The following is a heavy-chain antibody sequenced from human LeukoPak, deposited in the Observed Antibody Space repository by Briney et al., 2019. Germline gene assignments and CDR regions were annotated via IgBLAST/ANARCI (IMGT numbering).Heavy chain of an antibody. Sequence: ASVKVSCKASGYTFTSYDINWVRQATGQGLEWMGWMNPNSGNTGYAQKFQGRVTITRNTSISTAYMELSSLRSEDTAVYYCARVIRVVVAATRRGYWFDPWGQGTLVTVSS. CDR1: GYTFTSYD. CDR2: MNPNSGNT. CDR3: ARVIRVVVAATRRGYWFDP. J-gene: IGHJ5*02. D-gene: IGHD2-15*01. V-gene: IGHV1-8*03.